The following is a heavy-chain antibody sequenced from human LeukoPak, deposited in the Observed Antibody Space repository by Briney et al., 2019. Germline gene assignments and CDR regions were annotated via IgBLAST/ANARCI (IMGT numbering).Heavy chain of an antibody. CDR1: GGSISSSRYY. CDR3: ARFDSSGYYYFDY. J-gene: IGHJ4*02. CDR2: IFYSGST. Sequence: PSETLSLTCTVSGGSISSSRYYRNWIRQHPGKGLEWIGFIFYSGSTYYNPSLKSRLTISVDTSKNQFSLKLSSVTAADTAVYYCARFDSSGYYYFDYWGQGTLVTVSS. D-gene: IGHD3-22*01. V-gene: IGHV4-31*03.